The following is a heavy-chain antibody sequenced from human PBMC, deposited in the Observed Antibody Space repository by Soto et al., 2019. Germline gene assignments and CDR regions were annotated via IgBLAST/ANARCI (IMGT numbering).Heavy chain of an antibody. CDR3: SSLRRWHPFDL. CDR1: GFTFSNDW. Sequence: EVLLVESGGGLVQPGGSLRLSCAASGFTFSNDWMHWVRRAPCQGLVWVARVNSEGSDTMYADSVKGRFTISRDNAKNTLYLQMNGLRAEDTAVYYCSSLRRWHPFDLWGQGNLVTLSS. J-gene: IGHJ4*02. V-gene: IGHV3-74*03. D-gene: IGHD4-17*01. CDR2: VNSEGSDT.